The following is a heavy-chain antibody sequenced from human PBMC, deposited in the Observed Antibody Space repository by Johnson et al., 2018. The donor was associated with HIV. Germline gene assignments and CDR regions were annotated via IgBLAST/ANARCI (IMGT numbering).Heavy chain of an antibody. Sequence: VQLVESGGGVVQPERSVRLSCAASGFTVSSNYMSWVRQAPGKGLEWVSVIYSGGSTYYADYVKGRFTISRDNSKNTLYLQMNSLRAEDTAVYYCARSQVAATSEGAFDIWGQGTMVTVSS. D-gene: IGHD2-15*01. CDR3: ARSQVAATSEGAFDI. V-gene: IGHV3-66*01. CDR2: IYSGGST. J-gene: IGHJ3*02. CDR1: GFTVSSNY.